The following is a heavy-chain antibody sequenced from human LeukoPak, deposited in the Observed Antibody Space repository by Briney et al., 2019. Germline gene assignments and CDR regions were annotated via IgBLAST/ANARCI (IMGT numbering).Heavy chain of an antibody. CDR1: GGSISSSSYY. CDR2: IYYSGST. J-gene: IGHJ4*02. V-gene: IGHV4-39*01. D-gene: IGHD6-19*01. Sequence: SETLSLTCTVSGGSISSSSYYWGWIRQPPGKGLEWIGSIYYSGSTYYNPSLKSRVTISVDTSKNQFSLKLSSVTAADTAVYYCARHIAVGWWGYYFDYWGQGTLVTVSS. CDR3: ARHIAVGWWGYYFDY.